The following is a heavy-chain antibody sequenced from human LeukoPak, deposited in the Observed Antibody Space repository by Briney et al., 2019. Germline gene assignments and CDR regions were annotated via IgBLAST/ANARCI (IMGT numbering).Heavy chain of an antibody. Sequence: PGGSLRLSCAASGFTFSDYYMSWIRQAPGKGLEWVSYISSSGSTIYYADSVKGRFTISRDNAKNSLYLQMNSLRAEDTAVYYCARDTPVPAAILGYYYGMDVWGQGTTVTVSS. D-gene: IGHD2-2*02. CDR2: ISSSGSTI. CDR1: GFTFSDYY. V-gene: IGHV3-11*01. J-gene: IGHJ6*02. CDR3: ARDTPVPAAILGYYYGMDV.